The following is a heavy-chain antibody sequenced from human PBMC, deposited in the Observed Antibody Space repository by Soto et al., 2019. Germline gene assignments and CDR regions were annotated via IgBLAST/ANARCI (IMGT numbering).Heavy chain of an antibody. D-gene: IGHD2-21*02. CDR3: ARVSYIGDPVYYYYGMDV. CDR1: GGSISSGDYY. CDR2: NYYSVST. J-gene: IGHJ6*02. V-gene: IGHV4-30-4*01. Sequence: SETLSLTCTVSGGSISSGDYYWSWIRQPPGKGLEWIGYNYYSVSTYYNPSLKSRVTISVDSSKNQLSLKLSSVTAADTAVYYCARVSYIGDPVYYYYGMDVLGQGTTVTVSS.